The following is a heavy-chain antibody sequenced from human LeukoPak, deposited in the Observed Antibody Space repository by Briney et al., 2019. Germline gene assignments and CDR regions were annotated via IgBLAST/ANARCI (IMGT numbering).Heavy chain of an antibody. Sequence: SVKVSCKASGYTFTGYYMHWVRQAPGQGLEWMGGIIPIFGTANYAQKFQGRVTITADESTSTAYMELSSLRSEDTAVYYCSRALVVRGVIPPGYFDYWGQGTLVTASS. V-gene: IGHV1-69*13. D-gene: IGHD3-10*01. J-gene: IGHJ4*02. CDR3: SRALVVRGVIPPGYFDY. CDR2: IIPIFGTA. CDR1: GYTFTGYY.